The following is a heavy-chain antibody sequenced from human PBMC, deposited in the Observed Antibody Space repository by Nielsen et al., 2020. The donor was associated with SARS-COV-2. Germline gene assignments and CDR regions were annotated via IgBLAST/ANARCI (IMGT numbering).Heavy chain of an antibody. CDR3: AGRRAQNYDFWSGYSFFDY. CDR2: IYYSGST. Sequence: WIRQPPGKGLEWIGSIYYSGSTYYNPSLKSRVTISVDTSKNQFSLKLSSVTAADTAVYYCAGRRAQNYDFWSGYSFFDYWGQGTLVTVSS. D-gene: IGHD3-3*01. V-gene: IGHV4-39*07. J-gene: IGHJ4*02.